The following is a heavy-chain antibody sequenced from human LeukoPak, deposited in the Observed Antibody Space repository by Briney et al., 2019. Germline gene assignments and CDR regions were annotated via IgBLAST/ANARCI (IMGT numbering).Heavy chain of an antibody. V-gene: IGHV4-4*07. CDR1: GGSISRYY. Sequence: SETLSLTCTVSGGSISRYYWCWSRQPAGKGLGWIGRIYTSGSTNYNPSLKSRVTMSVDTSKNQFSLKLSSVTAADTAVYYCARGEGTYYYDSSDLGAFDIWGEGTMVTVSS. J-gene: IGHJ3*02. D-gene: IGHD3-22*01. CDR3: ARGEGTYYYDSSDLGAFDI. CDR2: IYTSGST.